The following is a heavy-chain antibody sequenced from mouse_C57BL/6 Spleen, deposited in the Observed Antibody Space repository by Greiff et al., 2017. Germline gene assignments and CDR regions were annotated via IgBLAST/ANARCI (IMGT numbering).Heavy chain of an antibody. CDR1: GFTFSSYG. CDR2: ISSGGSYT. CDR3: ARITTVGDWYFDV. V-gene: IGHV5-6*01. J-gene: IGHJ1*03. Sequence: EVKVVESGGDLVKPGGSLKLSCAASGFTFSSYGMSWVRQTPDKRLEWVATISSGGSYTSYPDSVTGRFIISRDNAKNTLYLQMSSLKSEDTAMYYCARITTVGDWYFDVWGTGTTVTVSS. D-gene: IGHD1-1*01.